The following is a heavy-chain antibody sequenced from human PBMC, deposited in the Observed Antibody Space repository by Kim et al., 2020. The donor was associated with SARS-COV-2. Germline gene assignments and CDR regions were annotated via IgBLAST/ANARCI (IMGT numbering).Heavy chain of an antibody. D-gene: IGHD2-21*01. Sequence: ANSVKGRFTVSRDSAKNSLCLQMDSLRDEDSAVYYCARETINCGGDCYDYWGQGTRVTVSS. CDR3: ARETINCGGDCYDY. V-gene: IGHV3-48*03. J-gene: IGHJ4*02.